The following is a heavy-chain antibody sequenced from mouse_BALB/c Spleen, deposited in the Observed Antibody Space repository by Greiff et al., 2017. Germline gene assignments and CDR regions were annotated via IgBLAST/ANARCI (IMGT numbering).Heavy chain of an antibody. J-gene: IGHJ4*01. CDR2: ISDGGSYT. CDR3: ARGFITTVVAPYYYAMDY. D-gene: IGHD1-1*01. Sequence: EVKLVESGGGLVKPGGSLKLSCAASGFTFSDYYMYWVRQTPEKRLEWVATISDGGSYTYYPDSVKGRFTISRDNAKNNLYLQMSSLKSEDTAMYYCARGFITTVVAPYYYAMDYWGQGTSVTVSS. V-gene: IGHV5-4*02. CDR1: GFTFSDYY.